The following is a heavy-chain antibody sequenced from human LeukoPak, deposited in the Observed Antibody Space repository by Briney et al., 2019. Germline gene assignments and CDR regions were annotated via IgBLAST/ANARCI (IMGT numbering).Heavy chain of an antibody. CDR3: ASGRGYSGRYYFNY. J-gene: IGHJ4*02. CDR1: GFXFSGYW. Sequence: GGSLRLSCEVSGFXFSGYWVSWVRQAPGKGLEWVANIKQDGSEKYYVDSVKGRFTISRDNAKNSLYLQMNSLRAEDTAVFYCASGRGYSGRYYFNYWGQGTLVTVSS. D-gene: IGHD6-13*01. CDR2: IKQDGSEK. V-gene: IGHV3-7*05.